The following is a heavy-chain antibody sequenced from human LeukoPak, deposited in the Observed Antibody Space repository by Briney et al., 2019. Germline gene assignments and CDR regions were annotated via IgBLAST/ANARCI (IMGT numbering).Heavy chain of an antibody. CDR3: ARRYSSGYHPWFDP. Sequence: SETLSLTCTVSGGSISSSSYYWGWIRQPPGKGLEWIGNIYYSGSTYYNPSLKSRVTISVDTSKNQYSLKLSSVAAADTAVYYCARRYSSGYHPWFDPWGQGTLVTVSS. V-gene: IGHV4-39*01. D-gene: IGHD3-22*01. J-gene: IGHJ5*02. CDR1: GGSISSSSYY. CDR2: IYYSGST.